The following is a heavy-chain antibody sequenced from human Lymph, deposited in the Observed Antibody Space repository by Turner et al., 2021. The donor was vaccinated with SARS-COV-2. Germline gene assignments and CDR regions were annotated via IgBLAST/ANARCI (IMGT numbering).Heavy chain of an antibody. Sequence: EVQLVESGGGLVKPGGSLRLSCAASGFTFSTYSMNWVRQAPGKWREWISSISSSSSYIYYADSVKGRFTISRDDAKNSLYLQMNSLRAEDTAVYYCARDIPTTADYFDYWGQGTLVTVSS. D-gene: IGHD4-17*01. CDR1: GFTFSTYS. V-gene: IGHV3-21*01. J-gene: IGHJ4*02. CDR3: ARDIPTTADYFDY. CDR2: ISSSSSYI.